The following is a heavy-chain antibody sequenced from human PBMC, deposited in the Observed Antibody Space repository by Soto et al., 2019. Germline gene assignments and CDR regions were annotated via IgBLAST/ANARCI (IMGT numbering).Heavy chain of an antibody. J-gene: IGHJ6*02. CDR3: TRAAFGDGMAL. CDR2: MGGAGAR. CDR1: GFTYNSYD. Sequence: EVQLVESGGGLVQPGGSLRLSCAAFGFTYNSYDMHWVRQVSGKGLEWVSSMGGAGAREYADSVKGRFIIFRDNAKNSLYRQMASLRAGDTAVYYCTRAAFGDGMALWGQGTPVTVSS. D-gene: IGHD3-10*01. V-gene: IGHV3-13*01.